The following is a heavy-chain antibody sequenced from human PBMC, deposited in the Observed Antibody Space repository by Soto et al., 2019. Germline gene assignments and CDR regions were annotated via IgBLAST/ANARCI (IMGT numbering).Heavy chain of an antibody. CDR3: ARGRYGDY. D-gene: IGHD1-1*01. CDR1: GYTFTSYG. V-gene: IGHV1-18*01. CDR2: ISAHNGNT. J-gene: IGHJ4*02. Sequence: QVHLVQSGAEVKEPGASVKVSCKGSGYTFTSYGIARVRQAPGQGLEWMGWISAHNGNTDYAQRLQGRVTVTRDTSTSIAYMELRSLRSDDTAVYYCARGRYGDYWGQGALVTVSS.